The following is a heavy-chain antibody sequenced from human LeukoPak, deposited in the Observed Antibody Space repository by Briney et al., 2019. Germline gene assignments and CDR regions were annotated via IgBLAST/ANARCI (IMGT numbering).Heavy chain of an antibody. D-gene: IGHD6-19*01. V-gene: IGHV3-33*01. Sequence: PGRSLRLSCAASGFSFSSYDMHWVRQAPGKGLEWVAVIWYDGSNKYHADSVKGRFTISSDNAKNTLYLQVNSLRAEDTAVYYCARGGAVALNWFDPWGQGTLVTVSS. CDR2: IWYDGSNK. J-gene: IGHJ5*02. CDR1: GFSFSSYD. CDR3: ARGGAVALNWFDP.